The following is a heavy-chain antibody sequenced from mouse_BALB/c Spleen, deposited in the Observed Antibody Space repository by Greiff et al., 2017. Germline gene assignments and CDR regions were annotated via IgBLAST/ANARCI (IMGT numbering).Heavy chain of an antibody. Sequence: DVKLVESGGGLVKPGGSLKLSCAASGFTFSDYYMYWVRQTPEKRLEWVATISDGGSYTYYPDSVKGRFTISRDNAKNNLYLQMSSLKSEDTAMYYCARGLGRGYYAMDYWGQGTSVTVSS. CDR3: ARGLGRGYYAMDY. D-gene: IGHD4-1*01. CDR1: GFTFSDYY. V-gene: IGHV5-4*02. CDR2: ISDGGSYT. J-gene: IGHJ4*01.